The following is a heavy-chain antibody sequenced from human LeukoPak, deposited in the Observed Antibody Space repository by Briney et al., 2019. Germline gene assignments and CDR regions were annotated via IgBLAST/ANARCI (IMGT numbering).Heavy chain of an antibody. CDR2: IYHSGST. Sequence: SETLSLTCTVSGFSISSGYYWGWIRQPPGKGLEWIGSIYHSGSTYYNPSLKSRVSISVDTSKNQFSLSLSSVTAADTAVYYCARGSAYETVGAAFDIWGQGTMVTVSS. J-gene: IGHJ3*02. CDR1: GFSISSGYY. D-gene: IGHD3-16*01. V-gene: IGHV4-38-2*02. CDR3: ARGSAYETVGAAFDI.